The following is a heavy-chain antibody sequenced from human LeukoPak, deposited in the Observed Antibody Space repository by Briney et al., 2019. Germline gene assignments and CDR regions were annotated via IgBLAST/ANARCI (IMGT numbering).Heavy chain of an antibody. D-gene: IGHD2-21*01. CDR1: GGSISSYY. V-gene: IGHV4-59*01. CDR2: IYYSGST. CDR3: ASLRDYSSAFDI. J-gene: IGHJ3*02. Sequence: SETLSLTSTVSGGSISSYYWSWIRQPPGKGLEWIGYIYYSGSTNYNPSLKSRVTISVDTSKNQFSLKLSSVTAADTAVYYCASLRDYSSAFDIWGQGTMVTVSS.